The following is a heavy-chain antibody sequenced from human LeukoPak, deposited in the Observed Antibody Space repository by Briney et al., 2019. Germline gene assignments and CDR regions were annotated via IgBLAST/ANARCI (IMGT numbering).Heavy chain of an antibody. CDR2: ISRSGGST. V-gene: IGHV3-23*01. D-gene: IGHD2-15*01. Sequence: GGSLRLSCAASGFTFSSYAMSWVRQAPGKGLEWVSTISRSGGSTYYADSVKGRFTISRDNSKNTLYLQMNSLRAEDTAVYYCATDLGGGSWYGYYFDYWGQGTLVTVSS. CDR3: ATDLGGGSWYGYYFDY. CDR1: GFTFSSYA. J-gene: IGHJ4*02.